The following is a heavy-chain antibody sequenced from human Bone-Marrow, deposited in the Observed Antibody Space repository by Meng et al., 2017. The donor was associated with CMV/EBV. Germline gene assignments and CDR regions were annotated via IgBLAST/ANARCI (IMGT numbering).Heavy chain of an antibody. CDR3: VRAPTYSDFWRGSPPHYGMDV. J-gene: IGHJ6*02. V-gene: IGHV3-30*03. D-gene: IGHD3-3*01. CDR2: ISYDGINK. CDR1: GFTFSSYA. Sequence: GESLKISCAASGFTFSSYAMQWVRQDPGKGLEWVAVISYDGINKYYVDSVKGRFTISRDNSKNTLYLQMNTLRPEDTAVYYCVRAPTYSDFWRGSPPHYGMDVWGQGTTVTVSS.